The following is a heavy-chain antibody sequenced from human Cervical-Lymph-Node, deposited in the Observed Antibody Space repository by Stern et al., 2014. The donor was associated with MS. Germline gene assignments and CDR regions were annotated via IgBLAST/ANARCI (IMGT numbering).Heavy chain of an antibody. CDR3: AREFNYDSSGYYFYY. J-gene: IGHJ4*02. D-gene: IGHD3-22*01. Sequence: VQLVESGAEVKNPGSSVKVSCKASGGTFSRYGISWVRQAPGQGLEWMGGIIPLFGTANYAQKFQGRVTITADESTSTAYMEMSSLRSEDTAVYYCAREFNYDSSGYYFYYWGQGTLVTVSS. CDR1: GGTFSRYG. V-gene: IGHV1-69*01. CDR2: IIPLFGTA.